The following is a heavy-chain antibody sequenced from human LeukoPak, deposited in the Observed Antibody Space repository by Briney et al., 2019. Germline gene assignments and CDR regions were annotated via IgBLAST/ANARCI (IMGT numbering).Heavy chain of an antibody. CDR3: ARSFYDFWSGYWAPFDY. J-gene: IGHJ4*02. CDR2: IKQDGSEK. V-gene: IGHV3-7*01. D-gene: IGHD3-3*01. CDR1: GFTFSSCW. Sequence: GGSLRLSCAASGFTFSSCWMSWVRQAPGKGLEWVANIKQDGSEKYYVDSVKGRFTISRDNAKNSLYLQMNSLRAEDTAVYYCARSFYDFWSGYWAPFDYWGQGTLVTVSS.